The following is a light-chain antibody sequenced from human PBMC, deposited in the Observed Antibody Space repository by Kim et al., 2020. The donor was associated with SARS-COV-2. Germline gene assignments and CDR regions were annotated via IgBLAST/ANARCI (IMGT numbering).Light chain of an antibody. J-gene: IGLJ3*02. V-gene: IGLV1-47*01. CDR1: SSTIGSHF. CDR3: AAWDDTLHAWV. Sequence: GQRVAISCCGSSSTIGSHFVSWRQQLPGTAPKLVIHENSQRPSGVPDRFSGSKSGTSASLAISGLRSEDEGDYYCAAWDDTLHAWVFGGGTQLTVL. CDR2: ENS.